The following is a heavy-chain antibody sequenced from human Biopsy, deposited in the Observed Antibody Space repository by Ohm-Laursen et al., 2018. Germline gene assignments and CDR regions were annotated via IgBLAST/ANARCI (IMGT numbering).Heavy chain of an antibody. CDR1: SYTFTDYN. V-gene: IGHV1-2*02. CDR3: ARDPLNGHKHFDY. Sequence: SVKVSCKTSSYTFTDYNIHWMRQAPGQGLEWLGYINCKTGATNYAQKFRGTVTMHRDTSISTAYLALGSLRSADTAIYYCARDPLNGHKHFDYWGQGSLVTVSS. CDR2: INCKTGAT. J-gene: IGHJ4*02. D-gene: IGHD2-8*01.